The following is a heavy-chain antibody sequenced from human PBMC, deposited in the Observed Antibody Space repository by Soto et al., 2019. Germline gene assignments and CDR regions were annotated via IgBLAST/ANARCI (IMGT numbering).Heavy chain of an antibody. J-gene: IGHJ5*02. CDR3: ASLADYYDSSGYYTNWFDP. D-gene: IGHD3-22*01. CDR1: GGSISSGDYY. V-gene: IGHV4-30-4*01. CDR2: IYNSGST. Sequence: PSETLSLTCTVSGGSISSGDYYWSWIRQPPGKGLEWIGYIYNSGSTYYNPSLKSRVTISVDTSKNQFSLKLSSVTAADTAVYYCASLADYYDSSGYYTNWFDPWGQGTLVTVSS.